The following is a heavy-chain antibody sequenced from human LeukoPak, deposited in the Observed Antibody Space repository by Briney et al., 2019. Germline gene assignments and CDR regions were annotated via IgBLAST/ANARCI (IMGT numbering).Heavy chain of an antibody. D-gene: IGHD3-10*01. CDR1: GFTFSSYA. CDR3: IRSRSGSYGYFDY. J-gene: IGHJ4*02. CDR2: ISYDGSNK. V-gene: IGHV3-30*04. Sequence: PGGSLRLSCAASGFTFSSYAMHWVRQAPGKGLEWVAVISYDGSNKYYADSVKGRFTISRDNSKNTLYLQMNSLRAEDTAVYYCIRSRSGSYGYFDYWGQGTLVTVSS.